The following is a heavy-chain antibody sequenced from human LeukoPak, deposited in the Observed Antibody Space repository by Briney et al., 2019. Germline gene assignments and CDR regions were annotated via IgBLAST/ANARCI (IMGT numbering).Heavy chain of an antibody. Sequence: GASVKVSCKASGYTFTSYGISWVRQAPGQGLEWMGWISAYNGNTNYAQKLQGRVTMTTDTSTSTAYMELRSLRSDDTAVYYCARGITIFGVALNYFDYWGQGTLVTVSS. V-gene: IGHV1-18*01. D-gene: IGHD3-3*01. J-gene: IGHJ4*02. CDR2: ISAYNGNT. CDR1: GYTFTSYG. CDR3: ARGITIFGVALNYFDY.